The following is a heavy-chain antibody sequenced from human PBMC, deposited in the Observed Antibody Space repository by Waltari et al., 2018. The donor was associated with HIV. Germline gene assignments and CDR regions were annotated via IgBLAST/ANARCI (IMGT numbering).Heavy chain of an antibody. CDR3: ARDSRGSTWSLNWFDP. D-gene: IGHD6-6*01. V-gene: IGHV3-21*02. CDR2: ISSSGNFK. J-gene: IGHJ5*02. CDR1: GFFFNTYT. Sequence: EVKLVESGGGPVKSGESLRLSCVTSGFFFNTYTMTWVRQAPGKGTEWVSSISSSGNFKHYADSVKGRFTISRENAENSLYLQMNGLRAEDTAIYYCARDSRGSTWSLNWFDPWGQGTLVTVSS.